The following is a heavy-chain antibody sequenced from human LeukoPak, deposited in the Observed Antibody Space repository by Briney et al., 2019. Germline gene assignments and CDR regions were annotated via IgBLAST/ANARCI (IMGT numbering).Heavy chain of an antibody. CDR3: ARDRVMTTVTDYFDY. J-gene: IGHJ4*02. Sequence: GRSLRLSCADSGFSFSSYSMHWVRQAPGKGLEGVAVISYDGSNKYYADSVRGRFTISRDNSKNTLYLQMNSLRAEDTAVYYCARDRVMTTVTDYFDYWGQGTLVTVSS. CDR2: ISYDGSNK. V-gene: IGHV3-30-3*01. CDR1: GFSFSSYS. D-gene: IGHD4-17*01.